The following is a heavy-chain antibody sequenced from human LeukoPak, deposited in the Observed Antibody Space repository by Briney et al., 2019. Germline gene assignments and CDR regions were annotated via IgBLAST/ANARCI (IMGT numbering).Heavy chain of an antibody. CDR1: GYTFTSYY. CDR3: ARDTEDFDY. Sequence: ASLKVSCKASGYTFTSYYIHWVRHAPGQGLEWMGIINPSGGSTTYAQKFQGRVTMTRDTSTSTVYMELSSLRSEDTAVYYCARDTEDFDYWGQGTLVTVSS. CDR2: INPSGGST. V-gene: IGHV1-46*01. J-gene: IGHJ4*02.